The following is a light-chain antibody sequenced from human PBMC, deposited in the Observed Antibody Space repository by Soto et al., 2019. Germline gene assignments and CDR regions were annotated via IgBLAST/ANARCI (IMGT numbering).Light chain of an antibody. Sequence: QSALIQPASVSGTPGQSITISCIGTTSDFGNYNLVSWYQHYPGKAPKLLMYEGSRRPSGVSDRFSGSKSGGTASLPSSGLQAEDEANYDCCSYAGNSAFVFGGGTKRTVI. CDR2: EGS. J-gene: IGLJ3*02. CDR1: TSDFGNYNL. V-gene: IGLV2-23*03. CDR3: CSYAGNSAFV.